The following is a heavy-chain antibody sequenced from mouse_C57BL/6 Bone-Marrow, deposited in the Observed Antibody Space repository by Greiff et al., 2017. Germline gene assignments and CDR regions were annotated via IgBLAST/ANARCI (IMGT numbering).Heavy chain of an antibody. V-gene: IGHV5-6*01. J-gene: IGHJ2*01. CDR1: GFTFSSYG. Sequence: EVQVVESGGDLVKPGGSLKLSCAASGFTFSSYGMSWVRQTPDKRLEWVATISSGGSYTYYPDSVKGRFTISRDNAKNTLYLQMSSLKSEDTAMYNCARCTGVAPYVDYWGQGTTLTVSS. D-gene: IGHD1-3*01. CDR2: ISSGGSYT. CDR3: ARCTGVAPYVDY.